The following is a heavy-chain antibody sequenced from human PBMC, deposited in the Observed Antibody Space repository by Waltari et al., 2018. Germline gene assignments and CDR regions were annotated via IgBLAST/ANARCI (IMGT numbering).Heavy chain of an antibody. V-gene: IGHV4-59*11. J-gene: IGHJ6*03. D-gene: IGHD1-1*01. Sequence: QVQLQESGPGLVKPSETLSLTCTVSGGSISSHYWSWIRQPPGKGLEWMGYSYYSGGHNYHPSLKVRVTISVETSKNQFSRKLSSVTAADTAVDYCARESAFWNDVKYYYCYMDVWGKGTTVTVSS. CDR3: ARESAFWNDVKYYYCYMDV. CDR1: GGSISSHY. CDR2: SYYSGGH.